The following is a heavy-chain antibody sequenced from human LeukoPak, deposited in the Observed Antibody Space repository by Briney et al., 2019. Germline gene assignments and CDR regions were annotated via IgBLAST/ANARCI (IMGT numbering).Heavy chain of an antibody. CDR3: ASSGYSYFHYYGVDV. Sequence: GGSLRLSCAASGFTFSSYAMSWVRQAPGKGLEWVSVIYSGGSTYYADSVKGRFTISRDNSKNTLYLQMNSLRAEDTAVYYCASSGYSYFHYYGVDVWGQGTTVTVSS. D-gene: IGHD5-18*01. V-gene: IGHV3-66*01. CDR2: IYSGGST. J-gene: IGHJ6*02. CDR1: GFTFSSYA.